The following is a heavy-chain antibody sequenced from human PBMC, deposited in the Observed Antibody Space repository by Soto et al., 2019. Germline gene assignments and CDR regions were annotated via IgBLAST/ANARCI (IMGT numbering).Heavy chain of an antibody. CDR3: AQISSNWYPSSFDV. CDR2: ISASGVST. J-gene: IGHJ1*01. Sequence: EVQLLESGGGLVQPGGSLRVSCAASGFTFSSEAMSWVRQAPGKGLEWVSFISASGVSTYYADSGKGRFTISRDNSKNTLFLHMNSLRAEDTAVYYCAQISSNWYPSSFDVWGQGTPVIVSS. D-gene: IGHD6-13*01. CDR1: GFTFSSEA. V-gene: IGHV3-23*01.